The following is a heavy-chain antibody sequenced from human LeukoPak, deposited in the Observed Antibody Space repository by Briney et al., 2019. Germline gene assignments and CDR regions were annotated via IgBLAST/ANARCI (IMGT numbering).Heavy chain of an antibody. CDR3: ARDTRETPFDY. V-gene: IGHV3-33*01. CDR2: IWYDGSNK. J-gene: IGHJ4*02. CDR1: GFTFSSYG. Sequence: PGGSLRLSCAASGFTFSSYGMHWVRQAPGKGPEWVAVIWYDGSNKYYADSVKGRFTISRDNSKNTLYLQMNSLRAEDTAVYYCARDTRETPFDYWGQGTLVTVSS. D-gene: IGHD5-24*01.